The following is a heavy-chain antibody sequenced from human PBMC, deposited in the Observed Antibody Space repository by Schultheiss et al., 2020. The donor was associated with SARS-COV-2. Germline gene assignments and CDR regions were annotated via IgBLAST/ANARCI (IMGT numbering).Heavy chain of an antibody. V-gene: IGHV4-59*01. CDR1: GGSISSYY. CDR3: AKDSTIVVVPAATFQH. J-gene: IGHJ1*01. Sequence: SETLSLTCTVSGGSISSYYWSWIRQPPGKGLEWIGYIYYSGSTNYNPSLKSRVTISVDTSKNQFSLKLSSVTAADTAVYYCAKDSTIVVVPAATFQHWGQGTLVTVSS. CDR2: IYYSGST. D-gene: IGHD2-2*01.